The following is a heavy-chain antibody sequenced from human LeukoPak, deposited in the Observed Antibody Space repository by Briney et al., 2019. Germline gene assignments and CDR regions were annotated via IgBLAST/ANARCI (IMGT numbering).Heavy chain of an antibody. CDR3: VRDHPSSSWSNYYYGMDV. V-gene: IGHV4-31*03. CDR1: GGSISSRGYY. D-gene: IGHD6-13*01. Sequence: SETLSLTCTVSGGSISSRGYYWSWIRQHPGKGLEWIGYIYYSGSTYYNPSLKSRVTISVDTSKNQFSLKLGSVTAADTAVYYCVRDHPSSSWSNYYYGMDVWGKGTTVTVSS. J-gene: IGHJ6*04. CDR2: IYYSGST.